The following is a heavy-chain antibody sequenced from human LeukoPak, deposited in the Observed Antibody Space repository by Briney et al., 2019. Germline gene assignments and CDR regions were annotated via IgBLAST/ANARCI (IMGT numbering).Heavy chain of an antibody. CDR3: ARGAGYSREVNYYHYMDV. CDR1: GGSISTNY. J-gene: IGHJ6*03. Sequence: SETLSLTFTVSGGSISTNYWSWIRQPAGKGLEWIGRIFASGSTNYNPSLKSRVTMSVDTSKNQFSLKLTSVTAADTAVYYCARGAGYSREVNYYHYMDVWGKGTTVTVSS. CDR2: IFASGST. V-gene: IGHV4-4*07. D-gene: IGHD5-12*01.